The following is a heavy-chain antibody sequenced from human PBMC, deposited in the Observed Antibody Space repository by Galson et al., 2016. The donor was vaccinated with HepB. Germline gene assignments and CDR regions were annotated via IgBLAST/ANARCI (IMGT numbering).Heavy chain of an antibody. Sequence: SLRLSCAASGFRVSGNYMNWVRLAPGKGLEWVSIIYSGGRTYYADSVKGRFTISRDNSKNTVYLQMDRLRAEDTAVYYCAKAYGVVSYHFNDWGQGTLVIVSS. CDR1: GFRVSGNY. D-gene: IGHD4-17*01. V-gene: IGHV3-53*01. CDR3: AKAYGVVSYHFND. CDR2: IYSGGRT. J-gene: IGHJ4*02.